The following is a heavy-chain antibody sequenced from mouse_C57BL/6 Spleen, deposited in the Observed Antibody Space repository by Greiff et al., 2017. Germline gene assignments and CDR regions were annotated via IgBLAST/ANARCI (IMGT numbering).Heavy chain of an antibody. D-gene: IGHD2-3*01. CDR2: IDPSDSYT. CDR3: ARHDGYFRYFDV. V-gene: IGHV1-69*01. J-gene: IGHJ1*03. CDR1: GYTFTSYW. Sequence: VQLQQPGAELVMPGASVKLSCKASGYTFTSYWMHWVKQRPGQGLEWIGEIDPSDSYTNYNQKFKGKSTLTVDKSSSTAYMQLSSLTSEDSAVYYCARHDGYFRYFDVWGTGTTVTVSS.